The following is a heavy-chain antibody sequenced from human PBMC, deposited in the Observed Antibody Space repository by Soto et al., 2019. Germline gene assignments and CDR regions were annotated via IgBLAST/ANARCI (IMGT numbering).Heavy chain of an antibody. CDR1: GFPFSTYD. CDR3: AKGAWLDS. CDR2: IRKNDGNT. Sequence: EVQLLESGGGLVQSGGSLRLSCAASGFPFSTYDMSWVRQAPGKGLEWVSVIRKNDGNTHYADFVKGRFTISRDNSKNTLYLQMISLRAEDTALYYCAKGAWLDSWGQGSLVTVSS. J-gene: IGHJ4*02. V-gene: IGHV3-23*01.